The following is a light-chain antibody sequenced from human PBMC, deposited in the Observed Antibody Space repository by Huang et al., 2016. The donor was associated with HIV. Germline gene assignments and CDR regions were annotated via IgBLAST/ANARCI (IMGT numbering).Light chain of an antibody. CDR2: DAS. CDR3: QQRSNWPPLT. V-gene: IGKV3-11*01. J-gene: IGKJ4*01. Sequence: EIVLTQSPATLSLSPGDRATLSCRASQSISTFLAWYQHKPGQAPRLLIYDASTRAAGIPPRVSGSGSGTDFTLTISSLEPEDFAIYYCQQRSNWPPLTFGGGTKVEIK. CDR1: QSISTF.